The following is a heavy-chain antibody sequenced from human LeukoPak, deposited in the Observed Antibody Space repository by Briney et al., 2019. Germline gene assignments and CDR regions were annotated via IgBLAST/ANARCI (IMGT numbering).Heavy chain of an antibody. CDR1: GFTFSRYS. Sequence: GGSLRLSCEASGFTFSRYSMNWVRQAPGKGLEWVSSISSSSSYIYYADSVKGRFTISRDNAKNSLYLQMNSLRAEDTAVYYCARATVTTFDYWGQGTLVTVSS. V-gene: IGHV3-21*01. CDR3: ARATVTTFDY. CDR2: ISSSSSYI. D-gene: IGHD4-17*01. J-gene: IGHJ4*02.